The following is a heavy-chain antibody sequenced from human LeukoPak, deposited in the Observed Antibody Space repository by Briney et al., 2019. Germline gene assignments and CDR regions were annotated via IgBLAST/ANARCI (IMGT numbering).Heavy chain of an antibody. CDR2: INHGGST. Sequence: SETLSLTCTVSGYSISSGYYWGWIRQPPGKGLEWIGEINHGGSTNYNPSLKSRVTISVDTSKNQFSLQLSSVTAADTAVYYCARRLEVAGTLPDYWGQGTLVTVSS. CDR3: ARRLEVAGTLPDY. CDR1: GYSISSGYY. J-gene: IGHJ4*02. V-gene: IGHV4-38-2*02. D-gene: IGHD6-19*01.